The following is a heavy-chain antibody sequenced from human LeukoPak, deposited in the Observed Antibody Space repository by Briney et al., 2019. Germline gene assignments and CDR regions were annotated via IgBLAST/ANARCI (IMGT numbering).Heavy chain of an antibody. CDR2: ISYDGSNK. CDR3: ARDTAYYSNSFYGMDV. J-gene: IGHJ6*02. D-gene: IGHD4-11*01. Sequence: PGRSLRLSCAASRFTFSSYPMHWVRQAPGKGLEWVAVISYDGSNKHYADSVKGRFTISRDNSSNTLYLQLSSLRAEDTAMYYCARDTAYYSNSFYGMDVWGQGTTVTASS. CDR1: RFTFSSYP. V-gene: IGHV3-30-3*01.